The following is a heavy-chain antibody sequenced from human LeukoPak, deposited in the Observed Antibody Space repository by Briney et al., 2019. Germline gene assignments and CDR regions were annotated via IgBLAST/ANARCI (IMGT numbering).Heavy chain of an antibody. V-gene: IGHV1-8*01. CDR2: MNPNSGNT. D-gene: IGHD5-18*01. CDR3: ARDVFWRGGYSYGFSADAFDI. Sequence: GATVKVSCKASGYTFTSYDINWVRQATGQGLEWMGWMNPNSGNTGYARKFQGRVTMTRNTSISTAYMELSRLRSDDTAVYYCARDVFWRGGYSYGFSADAFDIWGQGTMVTVSS. CDR1: GYTFTSYD. J-gene: IGHJ3*02.